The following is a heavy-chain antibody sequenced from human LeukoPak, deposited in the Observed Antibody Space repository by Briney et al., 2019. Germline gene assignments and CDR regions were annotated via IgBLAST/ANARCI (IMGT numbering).Heavy chain of an antibody. CDR1: GFTFSSYW. CDR2: INSDGSST. V-gene: IGHV3-74*01. J-gene: IGHJ4*02. CDR3: ARGLTGDEIDY. Sequence: GGSLRLSCAASGFTFSSYWMHWVRQAPGKGLVWVSRINSDGSSTSYADSVKGRFTISRDNAKNSLYLQMNSLRAEDTAVYYCARGLTGDEIDYWGQGTLVTVSS. D-gene: IGHD3-9*01.